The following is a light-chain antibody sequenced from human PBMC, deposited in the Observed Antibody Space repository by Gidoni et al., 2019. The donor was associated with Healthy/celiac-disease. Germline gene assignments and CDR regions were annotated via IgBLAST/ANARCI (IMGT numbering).Light chain of an antibody. CDR3: QQRSNWPRRT. Sequence: IVLTQSPATLSLSPGERATLSCRASQSVSSYLAWYQQKPGQAPRLIIYDASNRATGIPARFSGSGSGTDFTLTISSLEPEDFAVYYCQQRSNWPRRTFGQGTKLEIK. CDR1: QSVSSY. CDR2: DAS. V-gene: IGKV3-11*01. J-gene: IGKJ2*01.